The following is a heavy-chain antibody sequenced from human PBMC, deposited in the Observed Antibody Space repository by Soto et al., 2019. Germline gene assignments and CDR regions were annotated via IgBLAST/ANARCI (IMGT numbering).Heavy chain of an antibody. Sequence: QVQLVQSGAEVKKPGSSVKVSCKASGGTFSSYAISWVRQAPGQVLEWMGGIIPIFGTANYAQKFQGSVTITADESTSTAYMELSSLRSEDTAVYYCARDPSYSNYGAYYYGMDVWGQGNTVTVSS. V-gene: IGHV1-69*01. CDR2: IIPIFGTA. D-gene: IGHD4-4*01. CDR3: ARDPSYSNYGAYYYGMDV. CDR1: GGTFSSYA. J-gene: IGHJ6*02.